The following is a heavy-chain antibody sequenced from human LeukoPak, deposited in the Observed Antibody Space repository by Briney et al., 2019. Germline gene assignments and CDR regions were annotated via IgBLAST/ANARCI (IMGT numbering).Heavy chain of an antibody. V-gene: IGHV4-61*02. D-gene: IGHD3-3*01. Sequence: PSQTLSLTCTVSGGSISSGSYYCSWIRQPAGKGLEWIGSIYTSGSTNYNPSLKSRVTISVDTSKNQFSLKLSSVTAADTAVYYCARVGVTYDYWGQGTLVTVSS. CDR1: GGSISSGSYY. CDR2: IYTSGST. J-gene: IGHJ4*02. CDR3: ARVGVTYDY.